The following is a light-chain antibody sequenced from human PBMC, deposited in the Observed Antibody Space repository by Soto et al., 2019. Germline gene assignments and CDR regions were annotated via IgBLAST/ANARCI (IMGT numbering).Light chain of an antibody. CDR2: AAS. CDR3: QQTKGFPLT. CDR1: QDISKN. Sequence: DIQMTQSPSSLSASVGARVTITCRASQDISKNLAWYQQILGKAPKLLIFAASTLQSGVPSRFSASGSGTYFILTVGGLQPEDAATYYCQQTKGFPLTFGGGTKVEIK. J-gene: IGKJ4*01. V-gene: IGKV1-12*01.